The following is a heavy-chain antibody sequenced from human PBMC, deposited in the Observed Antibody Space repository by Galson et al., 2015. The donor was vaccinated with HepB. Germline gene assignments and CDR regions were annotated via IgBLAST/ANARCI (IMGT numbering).Heavy chain of an antibody. Sequence: SVKVSCKASGYTFTSYAMNWVRQAPGQGLEWMGWINTNTGNPTYAQGFTGRFVFSLDTSVSTAYLQISSLKAEDTAVYYCARDAASTGQRAFDIWGQGTMVTVSS. CDR1: GYTFTSYA. CDR3: ARDAASTGQRAFDI. V-gene: IGHV7-4-1*02. D-gene: IGHD3-10*01. J-gene: IGHJ3*02. CDR2: INTNTGNP.